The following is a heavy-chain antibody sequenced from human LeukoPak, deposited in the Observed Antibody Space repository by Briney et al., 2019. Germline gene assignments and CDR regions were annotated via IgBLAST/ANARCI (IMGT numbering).Heavy chain of an antibody. CDR3: ASSRWLQLVISF. D-gene: IGHD5-24*01. V-gene: IGHV3-74*01. CDR2: INSDGSGT. J-gene: IGHJ4*02. CDR1: GFTFSSYW. Sequence: PGGSLRLSCAASGFTFSSYWMHWVRQVPGKGLVWVSLINSDGSGTSHADSVRGRFTISRDNAKNTLYLQMNSLRAEDTAVYYCASSRWLQLVISFWGQGTLVTVSS.